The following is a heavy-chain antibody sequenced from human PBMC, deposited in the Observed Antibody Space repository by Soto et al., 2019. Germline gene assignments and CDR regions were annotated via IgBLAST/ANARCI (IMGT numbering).Heavy chain of an antibody. CDR1: GFTFSSYG. Sequence: GGSLRLSCAASGFTFSSYGMHWVRQAPGKGLEWVAVISYDGSNKYYADSVKGRFTISRDNSKNTLYLQMNSLRAEDTAVYYCAKARDYYDSSGYGDYWGQGTLVTVSS. CDR2: ISYDGSNK. V-gene: IGHV3-30*18. D-gene: IGHD3-22*01. CDR3: AKARDYYDSSGYGDY. J-gene: IGHJ4*02.